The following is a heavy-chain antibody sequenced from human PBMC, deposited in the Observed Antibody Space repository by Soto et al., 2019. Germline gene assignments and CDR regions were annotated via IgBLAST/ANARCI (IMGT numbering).Heavy chain of an antibody. CDR2: ISGSGGST. CDR1: GFTFSSYA. J-gene: IGHJ4*02. D-gene: IGHD2-2*01. Sequence: EVQLLESGGGLVQPGGSLRLSCAASGFTFSSYAMSWVRQAPGKGLEWVSAISGSGGSTYYADSVKGRFTISRDNSKNTLYLQMNSLRAEDTAVYYCAKEGYQLLPGINLRYSSSSMPFDYWGQGTLVTVSS. CDR3: AKEGYQLLPGINLRYSSSSMPFDY. V-gene: IGHV3-23*01.